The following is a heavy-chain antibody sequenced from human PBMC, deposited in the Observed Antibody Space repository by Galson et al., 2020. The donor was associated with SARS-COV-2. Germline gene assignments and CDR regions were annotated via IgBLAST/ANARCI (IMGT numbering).Heavy chain of an antibody. J-gene: IGHJ1*01. CDR3: ARGYYYGSGGQYFQH. V-gene: IGHV4-59*01. CDR1: GGSISTYY. Sequence: SETLSLTCSVSGGSISTYYWSWIRQPPGKGLEWIGFIYDSGSTNYNPSLKSRVTISVDTSQNQFSLKLRSLTAADTAVYYCARGYYYGSGGQYFQHWGRGTLVTVSS. D-gene: IGHD3-10*01. CDR2: IYDSGST.